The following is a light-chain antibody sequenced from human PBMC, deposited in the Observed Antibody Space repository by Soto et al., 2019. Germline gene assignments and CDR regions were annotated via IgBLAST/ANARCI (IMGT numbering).Light chain of an antibody. CDR3: RSYTSSSTV. CDR1: SSDVGGYNY. V-gene: IGLV2-14*01. CDR2: DVS. J-gene: IGLJ7*01. Sequence: QSVLTQPASVSGSPGQSITISCTGTSSDVGGYNYVSWYQQHPGKAPKLMIYDVSNRRSGVSNRFSGSKSGNTSSLTISGLQAEDEADYYCRSYTSSSTVFGGVTQLSLL.